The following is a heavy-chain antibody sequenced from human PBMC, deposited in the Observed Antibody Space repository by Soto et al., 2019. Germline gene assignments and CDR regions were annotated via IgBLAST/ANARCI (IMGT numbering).Heavy chain of an antibody. Sequence: SETLSLTCTVSAGSISSSSYYWGWIRQPPGKGLEWIGSIYYSGSTYYSPTLKSRVTISVDTSKNQFSLKLSSVTAADAAVYYCARGVLTFGGVTPYYFDYWGQGTLVTVSS. CDR3: ARGVLTFGGVTPYYFDY. D-gene: IGHD3-16*01. V-gene: IGHV4-39*01. J-gene: IGHJ4*02. CDR1: AGSISSSSYY. CDR2: IYYSGST.